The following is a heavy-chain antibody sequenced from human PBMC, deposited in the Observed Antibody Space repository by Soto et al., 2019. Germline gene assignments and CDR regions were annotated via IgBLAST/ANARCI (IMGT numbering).Heavy chain of an antibody. Sequence: GGSLRLSCTASGFTFRDLAMSWVRQAPGKGLEWVSAISRSADNTYYADSVRARFTISRDNSKNTLYLQMNSLRVEDTAVYYCVKESAGTGFGDYWGQGTLVTVSS. V-gene: IGHV3-23*01. CDR2: ISRSADNT. D-gene: IGHD1-7*01. CDR1: GFTFRDLA. J-gene: IGHJ4*02. CDR3: VKESAGTGFGDY.